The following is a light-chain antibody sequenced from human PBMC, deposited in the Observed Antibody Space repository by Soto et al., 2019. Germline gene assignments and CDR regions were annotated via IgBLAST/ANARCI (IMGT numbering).Light chain of an antibody. CDR2: GAS. CDR1: QSVRSN. V-gene: IGKV3-15*01. J-gene: IGKJ4*01. CDR3: HQYNDWPLN. Sequence: EIVMTQSPATLSVSPGERATLSCRASQSVRSNLAWYQQKPGQAPRLLIYGASTRATGIPARFSGSGSGTDFTLNISRLQSEDFAVYYCHQYNDWPLNFGGGTKVEIK.